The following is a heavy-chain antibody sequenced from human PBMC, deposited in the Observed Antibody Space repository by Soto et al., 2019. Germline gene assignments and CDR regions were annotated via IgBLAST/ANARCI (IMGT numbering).Heavy chain of an antibody. CDR3: ATIVPITMIVVVRHVDAFDI. J-gene: IGHJ3*02. D-gene: IGHD3-22*01. CDR2: FDPEDGET. Sequence: ASVKVSCKVSGYTLTELSVHWVRQAPGKGLEWMGGFDPEDGETIYAQKFQGRVTMTEDTSTDTAYMELSSLRSEDTAVYYCATIVPITMIVVVRHVDAFDIWGQGTMVTVSS. V-gene: IGHV1-24*01. CDR1: GYTLTELS.